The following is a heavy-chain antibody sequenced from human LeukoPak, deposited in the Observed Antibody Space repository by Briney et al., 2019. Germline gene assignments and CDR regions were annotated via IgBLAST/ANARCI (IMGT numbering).Heavy chain of an antibody. Sequence: SVKVSCKASGGTFSSYAISWVRQAPGQGLEWMGRIIPILGIANYAQKFQGRVTITADKSTSTAYIELSSLRSEDTAVYYCARDRDVNYYDSSGYSAPRYYYGMDVWGQGTTVTVSS. V-gene: IGHV1-69*04. CDR2: IIPILGIA. CDR3: ARDRDVNYYDSSGYSAPRYYYGMDV. J-gene: IGHJ6*02. CDR1: GGTFSSYA. D-gene: IGHD3-22*01.